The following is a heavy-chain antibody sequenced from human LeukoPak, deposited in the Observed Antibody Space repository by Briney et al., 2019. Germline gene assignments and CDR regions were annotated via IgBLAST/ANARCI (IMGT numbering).Heavy chain of an antibody. D-gene: IGHD3-22*01. J-gene: IGHJ4*02. CDR2: ITYDGSNT. CDR1: GFTFSSYG. Sequence: GGSLRLSCAASGFTFSSYGMHWVRQAPGKGLQWVAVITYDGSNTYYADSVKGRFTISRDNSKNTLYLQMNRLRAEDTAVYYCARPPPGSGYYYFDYWGRGTLVTVSS. CDR3: ARPPPGSGYYYFDY. V-gene: IGHV3-30*19.